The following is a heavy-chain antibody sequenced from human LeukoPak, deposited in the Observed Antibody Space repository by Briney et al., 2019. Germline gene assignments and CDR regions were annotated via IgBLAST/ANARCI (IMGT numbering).Heavy chain of an antibody. J-gene: IGHJ4*02. CDR1: GGSISSGSYY. CDR2: IYTSGST. D-gene: IGHD1-26*01. CDR3: AREGDLFDY. V-gene: IGHV4-61*02. Sequence: SETLSLTCTVSGGSISSGSYYWSWIRQPAGKGLEWIGRIYTSGSTNYNPSLKGRVTISVDTSKNQFSLKLSSVTAADTAVYYCAREGDLFDYWGQGTLVTVSS.